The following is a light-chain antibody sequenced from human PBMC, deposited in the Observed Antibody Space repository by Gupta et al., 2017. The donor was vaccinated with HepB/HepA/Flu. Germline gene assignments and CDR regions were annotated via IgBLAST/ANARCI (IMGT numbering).Light chain of an antibody. Sequence: SVLTQPPSASGPPGKRVPIFCSGSSSNIGSNTVNWYQQLPVTAPNLLIYSNNQRPSGVPERFSGSKSGTSASLAISGLQAEDEADYYCAAGDDSLNGLVFGGGTKLTVL. CDR2: SNN. CDR3: AAGDDSLNGLV. J-gene: IGLJ2*01. V-gene: IGLV1-44*01. CDR1: SSNIGSNT.